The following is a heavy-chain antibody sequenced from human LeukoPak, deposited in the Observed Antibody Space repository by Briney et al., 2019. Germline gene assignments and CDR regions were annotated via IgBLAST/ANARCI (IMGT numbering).Heavy chain of an antibody. CDR2: SDPEDGET. D-gene: IGHD3-22*01. CDR3: ARALYYYDPSGYGPDSRTFDY. J-gene: IGHJ4*02. Sequence: ASVTVSCMVSGYTLNELSMHWVRQAPGKGLECLGGSDPEDGETIHPQKFQGRVTMTEDTSPDTAYMELSSLRSEDTAVYYCARALYYYDPSGYGPDSRTFDYWGKGTLVTVSS. CDR1: GYTLNELS. V-gene: IGHV1-24*01.